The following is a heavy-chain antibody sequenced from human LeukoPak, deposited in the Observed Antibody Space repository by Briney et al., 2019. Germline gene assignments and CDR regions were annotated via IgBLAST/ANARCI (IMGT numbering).Heavy chain of an antibody. V-gene: IGHV3-7*01. CDR3: TRVLYSSGWYGDHY. CDR1: GFTFSDFW. D-gene: IGHD6-19*01. CDR2: IKEDGTEK. J-gene: IGHJ4*02. Sequence: GGSLRLSCAGSGFTFSDFWMTWVRQTPGKGLEWVANIKEDGTEKNLVDSVKGRFTISRDNAKNSLYLQMNSLRAEDTAVYYCTRVLYSSGWYGDHYWGQGTLVTVSS.